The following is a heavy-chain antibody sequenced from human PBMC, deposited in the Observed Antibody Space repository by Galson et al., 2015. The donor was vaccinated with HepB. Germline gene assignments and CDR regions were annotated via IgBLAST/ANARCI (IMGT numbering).Heavy chain of an antibody. J-gene: IGHJ4*02. CDR2: ISYDGSNK. D-gene: IGHD6-25*01. V-gene: IGHV3-30*18. Sequence: SLRLSCAASGFTFSSYGMHWVRQAPGKGLEWVAVISYDGSNKYYADSVKGRFTVSRDNSKNTLYLQMTSLRVEDTAVYYCAKSISGPDYWGQGALVTVSS. CDR1: GFTFSSYG. CDR3: AKSISGPDY.